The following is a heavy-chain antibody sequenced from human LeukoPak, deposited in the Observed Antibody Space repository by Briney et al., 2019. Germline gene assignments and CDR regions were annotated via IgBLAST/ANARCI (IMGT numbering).Heavy chain of an antibody. CDR2: IYYSGTPT. D-gene: IGHD3-16*01. CDR3: ARDSRGGGPDFDY. CDR1: GDSISSSY. J-gene: IGHJ4*02. V-gene: IGHV4-59*01. Sequence: SETLSLTCTVSGDSISSSYWAWIRQPPGEGLEWIGYIYYSGTPTSYNPSLKSRVTISIDTSRYQFSLKLSSVTAADTAVYYCARDSRGGGPDFDYWGQGTLVTVSS.